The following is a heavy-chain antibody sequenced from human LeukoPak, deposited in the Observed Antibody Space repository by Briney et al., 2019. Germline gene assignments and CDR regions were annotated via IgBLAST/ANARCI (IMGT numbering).Heavy chain of an antibody. CDR1: GFTFSSYS. D-gene: IGHD5-18*01. V-gene: IGHV3-21*01. CDR2: ISGRSSYI. CDR3: ARVPGYSYGYDY. Sequence: GGSLRLSCAASGFTFSSYSINWVRQAPGKGLEWVSSISGRSSYIYYADSVKGRFTISRDNAMNSLYLQMNSLRAEDTAVYYCARVPGYSYGYDYWGQGTLVTVSS. J-gene: IGHJ4*02.